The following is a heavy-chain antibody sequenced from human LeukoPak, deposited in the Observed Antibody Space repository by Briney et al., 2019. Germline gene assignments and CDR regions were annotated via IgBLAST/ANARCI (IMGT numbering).Heavy chain of an antibody. CDR2: IWYGGSNK. Sequence: GGSLRLSCAASGFTFSSYGMHWVRQAPGKGLEWVAVIWYGGSNKYYADSVKGRFTISRDNSKNTLYLQMNSLRVEDTAVYYCARVYRIAIDGLDAFDIWGQGTMVTVSS. V-gene: IGHV3-33*08. CDR3: ARVYRIAIDGLDAFDI. D-gene: IGHD6-13*01. J-gene: IGHJ3*02. CDR1: GFTFSSYG.